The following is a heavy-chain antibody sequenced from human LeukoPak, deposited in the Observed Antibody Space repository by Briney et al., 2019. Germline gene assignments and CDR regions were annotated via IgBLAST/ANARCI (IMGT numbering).Heavy chain of an antibody. CDR3: VSAKFLVRGVSWFDP. J-gene: IGHJ5*02. Sequence: SETLSLTCAVYGGSFSGYYWSWIRQPPGKGLEWIGEINHSGSTNYNPSLKSRVTISVDTSKNQFSLKLTSVTAADTAVYYCVSAKFLVRGVSWFDPWGQGTLVTVSS. D-gene: IGHD3-10*01. V-gene: IGHV4-34*01. CDR1: GGSFSGYY. CDR2: INHSGST.